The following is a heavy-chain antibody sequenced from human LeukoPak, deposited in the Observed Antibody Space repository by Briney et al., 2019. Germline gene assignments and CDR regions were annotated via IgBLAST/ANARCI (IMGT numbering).Heavy chain of an antibody. D-gene: IGHD2-15*01. CDR2: ISGSGGST. CDR3: VKVLHRYCSGGSCYSLDY. CDR1: GFTFSSYA. J-gene: IGHJ4*02. V-gene: IGHV3-23*01. Sequence: PGGSLRLSCAASGFTFSSYAMSWVRQAPGKGLEWVSAISGSGGSTYYADSVKGRFTISRDNSKNTLYLQMNSLRAEDTAVYYCVKVLHRYCSGGSCYSLDYWGQGTLVTVSS.